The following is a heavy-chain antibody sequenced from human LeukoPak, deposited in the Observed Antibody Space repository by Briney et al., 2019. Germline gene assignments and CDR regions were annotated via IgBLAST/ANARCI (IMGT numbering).Heavy chain of an antibody. CDR2: INPNSGGT. J-gene: IGHJ3*02. Sequence: ASVKVSCKASGYTFTGYYMRWVRQAPGQGLEWMGWINPNSGGTNYAQKFQGRVTMTRDTSISTAYMELSRLRSDDTAVYYCARVTILNYDILTGYYTPGAFDIWGQGTMVTVSS. CDR1: GYTFTGYY. D-gene: IGHD3-9*01. CDR3: ARVTILNYDILTGYYTPGAFDI. V-gene: IGHV1-2*02.